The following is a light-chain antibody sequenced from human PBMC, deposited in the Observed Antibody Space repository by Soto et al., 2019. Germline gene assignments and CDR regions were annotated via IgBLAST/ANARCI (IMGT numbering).Light chain of an antibody. CDR3: QSYDNSLSGWV. V-gene: IGLV1-40*01. Sequence: QSVLTQPPSVSGAPGQRVTISCTGSSSNIGAGYDVHWYQQLPGTAHKLLIYGNTNRPSGVPDRLSGSKSGTSASLAITGLQAEDETDYYCQSYDNSLSGWVFGGGTKLTVL. J-gene: IGLJ3*02. CDR1: SSNIGAGYD. CDR2: GNT.